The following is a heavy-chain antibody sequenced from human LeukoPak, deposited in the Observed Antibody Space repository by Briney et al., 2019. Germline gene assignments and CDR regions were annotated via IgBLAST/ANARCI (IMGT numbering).Heavy chain of an antibody. CDR3: ARGGDSWEEGPPETFDH. CDR1: GFTFAYYG. D-gene: IGHD2-21*02. Sequence: GSLRLSCGVSGFTFAYYGMNWVRQAPGKGLEWLSYISSASNNIYYADSVKGRFTISRDNAKNSLYLQMNSLRAEDTAVYYCARGGDSWEEGPPETFDHWGQGTLVTVSS. J-gene: IGHJ4*02. V-gene: IGHV3-48*04. CDR2: ISSASNNI.